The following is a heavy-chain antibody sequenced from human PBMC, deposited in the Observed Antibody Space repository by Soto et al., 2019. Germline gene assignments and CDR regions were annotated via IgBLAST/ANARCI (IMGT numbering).Heavy chain of an antibody. V-gene: IGHV3-9*01. CDR1: GFTFDDYA. CDR2: ISWNSGSI. D-gene: IGHD4-4*01. Sequence: PGGSLRLSCAASGFTFDDYAMLWVRQAPGKGLEWVSGISWNSGSIGYADSVKGRFTISRDNAKNSLYLQMNSLRAEDTALYYCAKVSRSNYADYYYYYMDVWGKGTTVTVSS. CDR3: AKVSRSNYADYYYYYMDV. J-gene: IGHJ6*03.